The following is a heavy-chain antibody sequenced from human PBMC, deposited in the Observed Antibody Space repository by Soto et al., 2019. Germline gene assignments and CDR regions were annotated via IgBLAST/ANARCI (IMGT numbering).Heavy chain of an antibody. Sequence: GASVKVSCKASGYIFTDYYMHWVRQAPGQELGWMGRINPNSGGTNYAQKFQGRVTMTRDTSISTAYMELSSLRSEDTAVYYCARDQRTYQLLSGDAFDIWGQGTMVTVSS. V-gene: IGHV1-2*06. CDR3: ARDQRTYQLLSGDAFDI. J-gene: IGHJ3*02. CDR2: INPNSGGT. CDR1: GYIFTDYY. D-gene: IGHD2-2*01.